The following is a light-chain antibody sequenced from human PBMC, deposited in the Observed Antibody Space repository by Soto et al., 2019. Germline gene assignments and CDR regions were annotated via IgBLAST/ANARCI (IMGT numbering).Light chain of an antibody. V-gene: IGKV1-39*01. Sequence: IQLTQSPSSLSASVGDRVTITCRASQSISSYLNWYQQKPVKAPKLLIYAASSLQSGVPSRFSGSGSGTDFPLTISSLQPEDFATYYCQQSYSTPITFGQGTRLENK. J-gene: IGKJ5*01. CDR2: AAS. CDR1: QSISSY. CDR3: QQSYSTPIT.